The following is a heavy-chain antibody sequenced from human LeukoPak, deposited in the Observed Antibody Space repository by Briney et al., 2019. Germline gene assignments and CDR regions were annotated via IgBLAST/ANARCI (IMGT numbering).Heavy chain of an antibody. CDR1: GGSISSYY. CDR3: ARDSGVYGMDV. J-gene: IGHJ6*02. V-gene: IGHV4-59*12. CDR2: IYYSGTT. Sequence: SETLSLTCTVSGGSISSYYWSWIRQPPGKGLEWIGYIYYSGTTNSNPSLKTRVTISVDTSKTQLSLKLSSVTAADTAVYYCARDSGVYGMDVWGQGTTVTVSS. D-gene: IGHD1-26*01.